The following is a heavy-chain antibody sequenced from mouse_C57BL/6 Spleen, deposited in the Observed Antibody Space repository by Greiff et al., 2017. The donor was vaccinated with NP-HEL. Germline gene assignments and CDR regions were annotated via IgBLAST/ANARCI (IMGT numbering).Heavy chain of an antibody. J-gene: IGHJ1*03. Sequence: QVQLQQSGAELARPGASVKMSCKASGYTFTSYTMHWVKQRPGQGLEWIGYINPSSGYTKYNQKFKDKATLTADKSSSTAYMQLSSLTSEDSAVYYCARSTTVVEDWYFDVWGTGTTVTVSS. CDR1: GYTFTSYT. D-gene: IGHD1-1*01. V-gene: IGHV1-4*01. CDR2: INPSSGYT. CDR3: ARSTTVVEDWYFDV.